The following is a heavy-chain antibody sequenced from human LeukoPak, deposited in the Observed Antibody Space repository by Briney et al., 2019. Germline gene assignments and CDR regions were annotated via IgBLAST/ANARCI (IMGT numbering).Heavy chain of an antibody. CDR2: IYTSGST. V-gene: IGHV4-61*02. D-gene: IGHD3-3*01. Sequence: SETLSLTCTVSGGSISSGSYYWRWIRQPAGKGLEWIGRIYTSGSTNYNPSLKSRVTISVDTSKNQFSLKLSSVTAADTAVYYCARGRFGVVIDYWGQGTLVTVSS. J-gene: IGHJ4*02. CDR1: GGSISSGSYY. CDR3: ARGRFGVVIDY.